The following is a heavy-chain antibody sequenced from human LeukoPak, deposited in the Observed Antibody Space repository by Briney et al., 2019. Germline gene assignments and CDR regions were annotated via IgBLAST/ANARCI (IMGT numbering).Heavy chain of an antibody. D-gene: IGHD3-10*01. J-gene: IGHJ6*02. Sequence: ASVKVSCKASGYTFTGYYMHWVRQAPGQGLEWMGWINPNSGGTNYAQKFQGWVTMTRDTSISTAYMELSRLRSDDTAVYYCARDLGDPYYYGSGSWVQPYYYYGMDVWGQGTTVTVSS. CDR1: GYTFTGYY. CDR2: INPNSGGT. V-gene: IGHV1-2*04. CDR3: ARDLGDPYYYGSGSWVQPYYYYGMDV.